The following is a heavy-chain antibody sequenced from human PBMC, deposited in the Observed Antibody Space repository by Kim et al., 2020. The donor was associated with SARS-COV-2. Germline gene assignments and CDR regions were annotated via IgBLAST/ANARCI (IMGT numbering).Heavy chain of an antibody. CDR2: VVSIADRT. Sequence: GGSLRLSCAASGFNFGNLAMAWVRQAPGKGLEWVSSVVSIADRTYYADSVKGRFTISKDNSKETLYLQMNTLRAEDTAVYYCTKAGGSSGYGAYYFDFWGQGTLVTVSS. D-gene: IGHD5-12*01. CDR3: TKAGGSSGYGAYYFDF. CDR1: GFNFGNLA. J-gene: IGHJ4*02. V-gene: IGHV3-23*01.